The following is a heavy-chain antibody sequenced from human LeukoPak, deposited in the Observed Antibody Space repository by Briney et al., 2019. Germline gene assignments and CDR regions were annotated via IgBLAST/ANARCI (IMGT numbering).Heavy chain of an antibody. D-gene: IGHD2-21*01. CDR1: GFTFSSYA. CDR2: ISGSGGST. CDR3: AKDTAVILTAPFDS. V-gene: IGHV3-23*01. J-gene: IGHJ4*02. Sequence: GGSLRLSCAASGFTFSSYAMSWVRQAPGKGLEWVSAISGSGGSTYYADSVKGRFIISRDNSKNTLYLQMNSVRAEDTAMYFCAKDTAVILTAPFDSWGQGTLVTVSS.